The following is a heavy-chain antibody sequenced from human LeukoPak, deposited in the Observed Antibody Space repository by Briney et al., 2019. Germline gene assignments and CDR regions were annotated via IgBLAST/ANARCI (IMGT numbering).Heavy chain of an antibody. Sequence: GEALKISFRGSGFSFTSYWIGWVRPRPGKGVGGMGIFYPGDSDTRYSPSFQGQVPISADKSISTAYLQWSSLKASHTTMYYCARHGEHYNIVDYFDYWGQGTLVTVSS. CDR2: FYPGDSDT. D-gene: IGHD5-12*01. CDR1: GFSFTSYW. V-gene: IGHV5-51*01. CDR3: ARHGEHYNIVDYFDY. J-gene: IGHJ4*02.